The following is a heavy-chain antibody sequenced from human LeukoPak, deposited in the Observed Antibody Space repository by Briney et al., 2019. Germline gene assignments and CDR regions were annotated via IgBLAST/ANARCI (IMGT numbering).Heavy chain of an antibody. CDR3: ARGTLDCSSTSCFGY. CDR2: MNPNSGNT. Sequence: GASVKVSCKASGYTFTSYDINWVRQATGQGLEWMGWMNPNSGNTGYAQKFQDRVTMTRSTSISTAYMKLSSLRSEDTAVYYCARGTLDCSSTSCFGYWGQGTLVTVSS. J-gene: IGHJ4*02. V-gene: IGHV1-8*01. D-gene: IGHD2-2*01. CDR1: GYTFTSYD.